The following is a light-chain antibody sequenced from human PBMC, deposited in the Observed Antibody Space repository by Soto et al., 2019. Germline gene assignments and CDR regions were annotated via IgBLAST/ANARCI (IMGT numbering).Light chain of an antibody. CDR3: QHYCGSPSFT. CDR1: QSVSSSY. CDR2: GAS. V-gene: IGKV3-20*01. Sequence: EIVLTQSPGTLSLSPGERATLSCSASQSVSSSYLGGYQQKPGQAPRLLIYGASGRATGIPDRFSSSGSGTDFTLTISRLEPEDFAVYYCQHYCGSPSFTLGPGTKVDIK. J-gene: IGKJ3*01.